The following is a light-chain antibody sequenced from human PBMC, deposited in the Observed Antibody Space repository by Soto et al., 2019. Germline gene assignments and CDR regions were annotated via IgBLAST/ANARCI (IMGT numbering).Light chain of an antibody. V-gene: IGLV2-14*03. CDR3: TSYTTSGTYV. CDR1: SSDVGAYNF. CDR2: DVS. Sequence: QSVLTQPASVSGCPGQSIAISCTGTSSDVGAYNFVSWYQHQPGKAPQLMIFDVSNRPSGVSDRFSGSKAGNTASLTISGLQAEDEADYYCTSYTTSGTYVFGIGTKLTVL. J-gene: IGLJ1*01.